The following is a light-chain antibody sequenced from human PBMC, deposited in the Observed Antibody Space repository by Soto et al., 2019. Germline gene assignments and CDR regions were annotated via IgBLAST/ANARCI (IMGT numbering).Light chain of an antibody. CDR2: SDN. J-gene: IGLJ3*02. CDR3: AAWDVSFVV. Sequence: QSVLTQPPSASGTPGQGVTISCSGSGSNIGTNTVTWYQQLPGAAPRLLIYSDNQRPSGVPARFSGSKSGTSASLAISGLQSEDEADYYCAAWDVSFVVFGGGTKLTVL. CDR1: GSNIGTNT. V-gene: IGLV1-44*01.